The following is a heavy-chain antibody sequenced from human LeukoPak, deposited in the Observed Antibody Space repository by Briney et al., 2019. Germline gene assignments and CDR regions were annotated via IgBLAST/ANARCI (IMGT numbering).Heavy chain of an antibody. CDR3: ARVQLQDYYGSGSYDYDY. Sequence: PSETLSLTCTVSGGSISSGGYYWSWIRQHPGKGLEWIGYIYYSGSTYYNPSLKSRVTISVDTSKNQFSLKLSSVTAADTAVYYRARVQLQDYYGSGSYDYDYWGQGTLVTVSS. D-gene: IGHD3-10*01. J-gene: IGHJ4*02. CDR2: IYYSGST. V-gene: IGHV4-31*03. CDR1: GGSISSGGYY.